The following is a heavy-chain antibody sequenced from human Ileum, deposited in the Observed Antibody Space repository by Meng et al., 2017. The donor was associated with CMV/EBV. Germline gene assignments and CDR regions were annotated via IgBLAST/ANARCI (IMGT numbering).Heavy chain of an antibody. Sequence: GESLKISCATSGFTFSTYEMNWVRQGPGKGLEWVSYISSGATFIHYTDSVKGRFTISRDDAKNSLYLQMDSLRIEDTAIYFCARMYSAARPFDYWGQGTLVTVSS. CDR1: GFTFSTYE. V-gene: IGHV3-48*03. J-gene: IGHJ4*02. CDR3: ARMYSAARPFDY. CDR2: ISSGATFI. D-gene: IGHD2-8*01.